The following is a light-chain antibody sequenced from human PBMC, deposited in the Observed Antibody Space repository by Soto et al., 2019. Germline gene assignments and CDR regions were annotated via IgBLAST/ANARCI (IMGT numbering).Light chain of an antibody. J-gene: IGLJ2*01. CDR2: EVT. CDR1: SSDVGGHAY. Sequence: QSALTQPASVSGSPGQSITISCTGSSSDVGGHAYVSWYQQHPGKAPKLIIYEVTHRPSGVSDRFSGSRSGNTASLTISGLQAEDEADYYCSSYAGSNSVVFGGGTKVTVL. CDR3: SSYAGSNSVV. V-gene: IGLV2-14*01.